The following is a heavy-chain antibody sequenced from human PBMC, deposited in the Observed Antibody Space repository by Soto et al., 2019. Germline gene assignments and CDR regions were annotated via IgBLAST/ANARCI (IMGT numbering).Heavy chain of an antibody. D-gene: IGHD2-15*01. V-gene: IGHV4-39*01. CDR2: IYYSGST. Sequence: NPSETLSLTCTVSGGSISSSSYYWGWIRQPPGKGLEWIGSIYYSGSTYYNPSLKSRVTISVDTSKNQFSLKLSSVTAADTAVYYCARPNCSGGSCPATYFDYWGQGTLVTVSS. J-gene: IGHJ4*02. CDR3: ARPNCSGGSCPATYFDY. CDR1: GGSISSSSYY.